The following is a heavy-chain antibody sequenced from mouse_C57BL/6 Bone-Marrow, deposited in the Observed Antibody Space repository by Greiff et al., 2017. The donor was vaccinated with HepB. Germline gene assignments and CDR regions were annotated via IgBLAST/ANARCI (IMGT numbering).Heavy chain of an antibody. D-gene: IGHD1-1*01. Sequence: EVQLQQSGTVLARPGASVKMSCKTSGYTFTSYWMHWVKQRPGQGLEWIGAIYPGNSDTSYNQKFKGKAKLTAVTSASTAYMELSSLTNEDSAVYYCTTPPYYYGRYYYAMDYWGQGTSVTVSS. CDR3: TTPPYYYGRYYYAMDY. CDR1: GYTFTSYW. V-gene: IGHV1-5*01. J-gene: IGHJ4*01. CDR2: IYPGNSDT.